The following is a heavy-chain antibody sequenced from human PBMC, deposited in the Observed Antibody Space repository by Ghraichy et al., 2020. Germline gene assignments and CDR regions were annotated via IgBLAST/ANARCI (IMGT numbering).Heavy chain of an antibody. D-gene: IGHD3-22*01. Sequence: IGEINHSGSTNYNPSLKSRVTISVDTSKNQFSLKLSSVTAADTAVYYCARYGYYDSSGYLARDAFDIW. J-gene: IGHJ3*02. CDR2: INHSGST. CDR3: ARYGYYDSSGYLARDAFDI. V-gene: IGHV4-34*01.